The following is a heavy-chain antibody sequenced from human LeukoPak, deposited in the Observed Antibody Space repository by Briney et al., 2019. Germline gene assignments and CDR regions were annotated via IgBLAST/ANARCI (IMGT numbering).Heavy chain of an antibody. D-gene: IGHD2-15*01. CDR2: IYNSGST. CDR3: AGDIVRGDDVGGY. V-gene: IGHV4-59*01. J-gene: IGHJ4*02. CDR1: GGSISSDY. Sequence: PSETLSLTCTVSGGSISSDYWSWIWQPPGKGLEWIAYIYNSGSTNYNPSLKSRVTISVDKSKNQFSLKLSSVTAADTAVYYCAGDIVRGDDVGGYWGQGTLVTVSS.